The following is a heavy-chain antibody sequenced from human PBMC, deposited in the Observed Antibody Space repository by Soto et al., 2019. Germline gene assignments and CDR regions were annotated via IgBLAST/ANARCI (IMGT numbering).Heavy chain of an antibody. J-gene: IGHJ4*02. Sequence: LSLTCDVSGASITTYYWTWIRQAPGKGLEWIGNVYHTGSTDYNSSLKSRVTISVDTSKNQFSLNMNSVTAADTAVYYCARRLFGSGWTLDSWGQGALVTVSS. D-gene: IGHD6-19*01. V-gene: IGHV4-59*01. CDR2: VYHTGST. CDR1: GASITTYY. CDR3: ARRLFGSGWTLDS.